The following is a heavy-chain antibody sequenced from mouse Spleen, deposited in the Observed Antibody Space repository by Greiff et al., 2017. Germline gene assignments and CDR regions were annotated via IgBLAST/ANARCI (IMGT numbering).Heavy chain of an antibody. J-gene: IGHJ2*01. CDR1: GYTFTNYW. Sequence: VKLQQSGAELVRPGTSVKMSCKASGYTFTNYWIGWAKQRPGHGLEWIGDIYPGGGYTNYNEKFKGKATLTADKSSSTAYMQFSSLTSEDSAIYYCARGYYYGSSSYYFDYWGQGTTLTVSS. CDR3: ARGYYYGSSSYYFDY. V-gene: IGHV1-63*01. D-gene: IGHD1-1*01. CDR2: IYPGGGYT.